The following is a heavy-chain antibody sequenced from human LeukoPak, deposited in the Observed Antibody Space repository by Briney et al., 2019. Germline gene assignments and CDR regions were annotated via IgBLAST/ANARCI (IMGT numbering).Heavy chain of an antibody. D-gene: IGHD6-19*01. CDR2: IYSSGST. CDR3: ARSSDWRSPLWY. Sequence: SETLSLTCTVSGGSISSYYWSWIRQPPGKGLEWIGYIYSSGSTNYNPSLKSRVTISVDTSKNQFSLKLSSVTAADTALYYCARSSDWRSPLWYWGPGTLVTVSS. V-gene: IGHV4-4*09. CDR1: GGSISSYY. J-gene: IGHJ4*02.